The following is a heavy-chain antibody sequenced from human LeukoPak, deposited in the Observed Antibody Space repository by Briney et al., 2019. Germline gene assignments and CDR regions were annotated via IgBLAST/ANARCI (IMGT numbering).Heavy chain of an antibody. D-gene: IGHD2-2*01. CDR3: AGRYCSSTSCYEI. CDR2: ISSTGGTT. Sequence: GGTLRLSCAASGITSSSYGMSWVRQAPGKGLEWVSSISSTGGTTYYADSVKGRFTISRDNAKNSLYLQMNSLRAEDTAVYYCAGRYCSSTSCYEIWGQGTLVTVSS. V-gene: IGHV3-48*04. CDR1: GITSSSYG. J-gene: IGHJ4*02.